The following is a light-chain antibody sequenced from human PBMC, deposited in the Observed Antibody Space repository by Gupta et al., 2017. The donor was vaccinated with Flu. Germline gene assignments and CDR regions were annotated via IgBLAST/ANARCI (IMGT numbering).Light chain of an antibody. V-gene: IGKV3-20*01. CDR3: HQQYGSPQVT. Sequence: GTLSLSPGERATLSCRASQSVSNNYFAWYQKQPGAPSRLLIDGAYSGTTIIPGWCGSGGWRKVFTPTISRVQDEFGAYYCHQQYGSPQVTFGQGTQLEIK. CDR2: GAY. J-gene: IGKJ5*01. CDR1: QSVSNNY.